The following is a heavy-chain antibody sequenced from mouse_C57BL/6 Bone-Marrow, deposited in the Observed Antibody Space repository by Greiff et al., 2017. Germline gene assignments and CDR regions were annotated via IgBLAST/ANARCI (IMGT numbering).Heavy chain of an antibody. J-gene: IGHJ2*01. V-gene: IGHV1-39*01. CDR1: GYSFTDYS. D-gene: IGHD1-3*01. CDR2: LYPQYGNT. Sequence: EVQLQQSGPELVKPGASVKISCKASGYSFTDYSMTWVKQSHGHGLEWIGVLYPQYGNTSYNQKFKGKATMTVDKSSSTAYMQFNSLTSEDSAVYYCARTGEVYCFDYWGQGTTLTVSS. CDR3: ARTGEVYCFDY.